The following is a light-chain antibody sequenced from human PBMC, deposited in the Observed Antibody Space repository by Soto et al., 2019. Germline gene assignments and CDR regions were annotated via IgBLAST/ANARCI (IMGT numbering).Light chain of an antibody. CDR1: QDIDIY. Sequence: DIQMTQSPSSLSASIGDRVTITCQASQDIDIYLNWYQQKPGKAPKLVIYDASNLETGVPSRFSGSGSGTHVTFSISSLQPEDIATYYCQQYDNLPPMLTFGGGTKLEV. J-gene: IGKJ4*01. V-gene: IGKV1-33*01. CDR2: DAS. CDR3: QQYDNLPPMLT.